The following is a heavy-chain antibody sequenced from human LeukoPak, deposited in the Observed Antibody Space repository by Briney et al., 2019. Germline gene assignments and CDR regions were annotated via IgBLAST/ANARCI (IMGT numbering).Heavy chain of an antibody. Sequence: PGGSLRLSCAASRFTFSTYSMNWVRQAPGKGLERVSYISSSGSGIYYADSVKGRFTISRDNAKNSLYLQMNSLRDEDTAVYYCARDPSVYCSGGSCYLDYWGQGTLVTVSS. CDR2: ISSSGSGI. D-gene: IGHD2-15*01. V-gene: IGHV3-48*02. CDR1: RFTFSTYS. J-gene: IGHJ4*02. CDR3: ARDPSVYCSGGSCYLDY.